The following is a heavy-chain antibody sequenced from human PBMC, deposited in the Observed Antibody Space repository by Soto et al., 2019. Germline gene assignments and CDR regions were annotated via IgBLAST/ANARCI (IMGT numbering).Heavy chain of an antibody. J-gene: IGHJ6*02. CDR1: GYTFTNYG. CDR3: ARDRRVLRTCLYNALDV. CDR2: ISGYNGDT. V-gene: IGHV1-18*04. Sequence: ASVKVSCKASGYTFTNYGISWVRQAPAQGLECMGWISGYNGDTNYAQKFQGRVTMTTDTSTSTAYMELRSLRSDDTAVYYCARDRRVLRTCLYNALDVSGQLTTVTVS. D-gene: IGHD1-26*01.